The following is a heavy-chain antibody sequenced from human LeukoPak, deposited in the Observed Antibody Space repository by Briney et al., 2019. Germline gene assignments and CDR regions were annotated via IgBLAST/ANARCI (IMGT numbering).Heavy chain of an antibody. CDR1: GGSISSYY. D-gene: IGHD3-9*01. V-gene: IGHV4-39*01. Sequence: SETLSLTCTVSGGSISSYYWSWIRQPPGKGLEWIGSIYYSGSTYYNPSLKSRVTISVDTSKNQFSLKLSSVTAADTAVYYCASIFDWGYYFDYWGQGTLVTVSS. CDR3: ASIFDWGYYFDY. J-gene: IGHJ4*02. CDR2: IYYSGST.